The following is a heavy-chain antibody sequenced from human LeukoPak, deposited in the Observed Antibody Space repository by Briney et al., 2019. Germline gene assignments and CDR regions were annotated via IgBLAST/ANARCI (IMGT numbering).Heavy chain of an antibody. CDR2: IIPIFGTA. CDR3: ASSILGAYYFDY. J-gene: IGHJ4*02. V-gene: IGHV1-69*05. CDR1: GGTFSSYA. Sequence: SVKVSCKASGGTFSSYAISWVRQAPGQGLEWMGGIIPIFGTANYAQKFQGRVTITTDESTSTAYMELSSLRSEDAAVYYCASSILGAYYFDYWGQGTLVTVSS.